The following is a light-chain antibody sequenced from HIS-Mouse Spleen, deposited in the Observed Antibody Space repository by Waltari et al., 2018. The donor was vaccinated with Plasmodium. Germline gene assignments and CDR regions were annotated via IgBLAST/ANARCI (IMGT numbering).Light chain of an antibody. V-gene: IGKV3-20*01. Sequence: EIVLTQSPGTLSLSPGARATLSCRTSQSVSSSYLAWYQQQPGQAPRLLIYGASSRATGIPDRFSGSGSGTDFTLTISILEPEDFAVYYCQQYGSAPYTFGQGTKLEIK. CDR2: GAS. J-gene: IGKJ2*01. CDR1: QSVSSSY. CDR3: QQYGSAPYT.